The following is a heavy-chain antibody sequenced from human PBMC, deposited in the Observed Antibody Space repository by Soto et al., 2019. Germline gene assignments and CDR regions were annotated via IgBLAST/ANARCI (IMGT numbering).Heavy chain of an antibody. J-gene: IGHJ6*02. V-gene: IGHV1-69*01. Sequence: QVQLVQSGAEGKKRGSSVTVSCKAAGGTVSSYAISLGRQSAGQGLEWMGGIIAIFGTANYAQKFSGRVTITAHESTSLAYLALSSLRSEDTAVYYCARVHRFWGWLPPAQLYGMDVWGQGTTVTVSS. CDR1: GGTVSSYA. D-gene: IGHD3-3*01. CDR3: ARVHRFWGWLPPAQLYGMDV. CDR2: IIAIFGTA.